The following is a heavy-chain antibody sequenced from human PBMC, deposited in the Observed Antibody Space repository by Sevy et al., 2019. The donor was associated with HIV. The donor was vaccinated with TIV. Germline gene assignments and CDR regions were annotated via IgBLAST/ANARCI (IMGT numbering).Heavy chain of an antibody. J-gene: IGHJ6*02. V-gene: IGHV3-7*01. CDR1: GFTFSDSW. CDR3: ARGRRNWGLGGLHV. D-gene: IGHD3-16*01. Sequence: GGSLRLSCAASGFTFSDSWMTWVRQAPGKGLEWVANIKEDGNEQYYVDSVKGRFTLSRDNAKMSLYLEISSLRVEDTAIYYCARGRRNWGLGGLHVWGQGTTVTVSS. CDR2: IKEDGNEQ.